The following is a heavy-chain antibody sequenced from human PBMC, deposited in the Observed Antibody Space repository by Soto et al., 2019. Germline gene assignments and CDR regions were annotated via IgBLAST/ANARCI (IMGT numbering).Heavy chain of an antibody. CDR3: ARRGDYYFDY. CDR2: INHSGST. Sequence: SETLSLTCTVYGGSFSGYYWSWIRQPPGKGLEWIGEINHSGSTNYNPSLKSRVTISVDTSKNQFSLKLSSVTAADAAVYYCARRGDYYFDYWGQGTLVTVSS. V-gene: IGHV4-34*01. J-gene: IGHJ4*02. CDR1: GGSFSGYY. D-gene: IGHD2-21*02.